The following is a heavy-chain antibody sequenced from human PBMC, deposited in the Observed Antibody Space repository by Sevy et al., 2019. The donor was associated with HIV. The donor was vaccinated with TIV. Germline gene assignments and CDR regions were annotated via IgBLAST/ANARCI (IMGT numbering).Heavy chain of an antibody. J-gene: IGHJ4*02. Sequence: RGCLRLSCAASGFTFSSYSMNWVRQAPGKGLEWVSSISSSSSYIYYADSVKGRFTISRDNAKNSLYLQMNSLRAEDTAVSYSARSLQQRPDYYDGSGYPLDYWGQGTTVIVSS. CDR3: ARSLQQRPDYYDGSGYPLDY. CDR2: ISSSSSYI. V-gene: IGHV3-21*01. CDR1: GFTFSSYS. D-gene: IGHD3-22*01.